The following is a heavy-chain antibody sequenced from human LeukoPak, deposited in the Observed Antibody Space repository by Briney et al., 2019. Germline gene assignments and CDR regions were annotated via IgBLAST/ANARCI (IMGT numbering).Heavy chain of an antibody. V-gene: IGHV2-5*05. J-gene: IGHJ4*02. CDR3: AHRQVAAAGIDYFNY. CDR2: IYWDDDK. CDR1: GFSLSTDGVG. Sequence: ESGPTLVKPTQTLTLTCTFSGFSLSTDGVGVGWIRQPPLKALERLALIYWDDDKRYGPSLKSRLNITTDTSKNQVVLTMTNMDPVDTATYYCAHRQVAAAGIDYFNYWGQGTLVTVSS. D-gene: IGHD6-13*01.